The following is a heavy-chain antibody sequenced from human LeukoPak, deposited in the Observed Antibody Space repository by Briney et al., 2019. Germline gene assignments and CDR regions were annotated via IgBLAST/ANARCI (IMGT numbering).Heavy chain of an antibody. J-gene: IGHJ4*02. V-gene: IGHV4-61*05. CDR1: GGSISSSSYY. Sequence: PSETLSLTCTVSGGSISSSSYYWGWIRQPPGKGLEWIGYIYYSGSTNYNPSLKSRVTISVDTSKNQFSLKLSSVTAADTAVYYCARGLYSSSWYGVDYWGQGTLVTVSS. D-gene: IGHD6-13*01. CDR3: ARGLYSSSWYGVDY. CDR2: IYYSGST.